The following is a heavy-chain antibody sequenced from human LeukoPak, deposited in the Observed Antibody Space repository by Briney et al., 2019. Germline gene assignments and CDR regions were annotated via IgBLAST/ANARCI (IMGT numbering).Heavy chain of an antibody. D-gene: IGHD3-9*01. CDR1: GFTFSNYA. V-gene: IGHV3-23*01. Sequence: GGSLRLSCAASGFTFSNYAMSWVRQAPGKGPEWVSAISGSGVNTYYADSVKGRFTISRDDSKNTPYLQMNSLRAEDTAIYYCTREEAYFDSLLAYYFDYWRQGTLVTVSS. CDR2: ISGSGVNT. J-gene: IGHJ4*02. CDR3: TREEAYFDSLLAYYFDY.